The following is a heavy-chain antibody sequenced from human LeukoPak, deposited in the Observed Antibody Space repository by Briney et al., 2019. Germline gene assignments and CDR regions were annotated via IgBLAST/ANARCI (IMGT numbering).Heavy chain of an antibody. J-gene: IGHJ3*02. CDR3: AKERFGPGGDAFDI. CDR2: INSDGSST. D-gene: IGHD3-10*01. V-gene: IGHV3-74*01. CDR1: GFTFSSYW. Sequence: GGSLRLTCAASGFTFSSYWMHWVRQAPGKGLVWVSRINSDGSSTSYADSVKGRFTISRDNSKDTLYLQMNSLRAEDTAVYYCAKERFGPGGDAFDIWGQGTMVTVSS.